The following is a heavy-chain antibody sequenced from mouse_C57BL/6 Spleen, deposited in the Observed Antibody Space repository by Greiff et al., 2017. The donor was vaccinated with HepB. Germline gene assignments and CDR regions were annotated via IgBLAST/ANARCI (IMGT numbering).Heavy chain of an antibody. CDR1: GFTFSSYT. V-gene: IGHV5-9*01. CDR2: ISGGGGNT. CDR3: ARTGGYYGSSSWFAY. D-gene: IGHD1-1*01. J-gene: IGHJ3*01. Sequence: EVQLVESGGGLVKPGGSLKLSCAASGFTFSSYTMSWVRQTPEKRLEWVATISGGGGNTYYPDSVKGRFTISRDNAKNTLYLQMSSLRSEDTALYYCARTGGYYGSSSWFAYWGQGTLVTVSA.